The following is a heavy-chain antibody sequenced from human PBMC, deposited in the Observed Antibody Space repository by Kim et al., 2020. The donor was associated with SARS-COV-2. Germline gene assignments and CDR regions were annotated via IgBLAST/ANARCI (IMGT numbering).Heavy chain of an antibody. J-gene: IGHJ4*02. D-gene: IGHD1-26*01. V-gene: IGHV6-1*01. Sequence: EYEESVKSRITIHPAPAKNQVSLQLSSVTAEDTAIYYCARRGARERGYFDSWGQGILVTVSS. CDR3: ARRGARERGYFDS.